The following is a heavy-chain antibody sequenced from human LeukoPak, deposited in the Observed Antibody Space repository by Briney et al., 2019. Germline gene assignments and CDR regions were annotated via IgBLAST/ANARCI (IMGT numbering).Heavy chain of an antibody. CDR3: AKAPLITMIDY. J-gene: IGHJ4*02. V-gene: IGHV3-53*01. CDR1: GFIVSSNY. Sequence: PGGSLRLSCAASGFIVSSNYMSWVRQAPGKGLEWVSVIFSSGSTYYADSVKGRFTISRDNSKNTLYLQMNSLRAEDTAVYYCAKAPLITMIDYWGQGTLVTVSS. D-gene: IGHD3-22*01. CDR2: IFSSGST.